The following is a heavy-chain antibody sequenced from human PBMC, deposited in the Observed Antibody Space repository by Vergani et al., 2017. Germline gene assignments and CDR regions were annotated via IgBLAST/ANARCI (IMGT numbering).Heavy chain of an antibody. CDR3: AKDRLAGWLYDSSGYGPTDAFDI. Sequence: EVQLLESGGGLVQPGGSLRLSCAASGFTFSSYAMSWVRQAPGKGLEWVSAISGSGGSTYYADSVKGRFTISRDNSKNTLYLQMNRLRAEDTAVYYCAKDRLAGWLYDSSGYGPTDAFDIWGQGTMVTVSS. CDR1: GFTFSSYA. V-gene: IGHV3-23*01. CDR2: ISGSGGST. J-gene: IGHJ3*02. D-gene: IGHD3-22*01.